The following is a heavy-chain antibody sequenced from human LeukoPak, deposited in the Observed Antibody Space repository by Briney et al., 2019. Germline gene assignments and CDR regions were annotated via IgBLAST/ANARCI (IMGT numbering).Heavy chain of an antibody. D-gene: IGHD3-22*01. V-gene: IGHV3-53*01. CDR3: ARDRGYYYDSSGYTLDY. CDR2: IYSGGST. CDR1: GFTVSSNY. J-gene: IGHJ4*02. Sequence: GGSLKLSCAASGFTVSSNYMSWVRQAPGKGLEWVSVIYSGGSTYYADSVKGRFTISRDHSKNTLYLQMNSLRAEDTAVYYCARDRGYYYDSSGYTLDYWGQGTLVTVSS.